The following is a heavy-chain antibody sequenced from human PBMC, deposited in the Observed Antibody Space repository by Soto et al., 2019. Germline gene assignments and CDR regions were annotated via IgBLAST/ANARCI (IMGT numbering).Heavy chain of an antibody. J-gene: IGHJ5*02. CDR1: GFTFNTYD. CDR2: ITTSSAYI. D-gene: IGHD2-21*01. V-gene: IGHV3-21*01. CDR3: VRSGTARLLRHSWFDT. Sequence: EVQLVESGGGLVKPGGSLRLSCAASGFTFNTYDMNWVRQAPGKGLEWVSSITTSSAYIYYADSLKGRITISRENAKNSLVLQMNSLRAGEAAVYYCVRSGTARLLRHSWFDTWGQGTLVTVSS.